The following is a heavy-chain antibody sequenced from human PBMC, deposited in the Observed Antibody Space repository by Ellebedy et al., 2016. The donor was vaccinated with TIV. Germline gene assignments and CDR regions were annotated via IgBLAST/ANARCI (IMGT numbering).Heavy chain of an antibody. CDR1: GFTFDDYA. CDR2: ISWNSGSI. CDR3: AKGPRSFLAYYFDY. Sequence: SLKISCAASGFTFDDYAMHWVRQAPGKGLEWVSGISWNSGSIGYADSVKGRFTISRDNAKNSLYLQMNSLRAEDMALYYCAKGPRSFLAYYFDYWGQGTLVTVSS. J-gene: IGHJ4*02. D-gene: IGHD2/OR15-2a*01. V-gene: IGHV3-9*03.